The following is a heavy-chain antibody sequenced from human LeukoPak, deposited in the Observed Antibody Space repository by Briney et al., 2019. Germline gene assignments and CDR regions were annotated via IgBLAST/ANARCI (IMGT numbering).Heavy chain of an antibody. J-gene: IGHJ4*02. V-gene: IGHV3-21*01. CDR3: ARDPPNGGILWWSIDY. CDR2: ISSSGSYK. Sequence: GGSLRLSCAASGFTFSSYSMNWVRQAPGKGLEWVSSISSSGSYKYYADSLKGRFTISRDNAKNSLFLQMNSLRAEDTAVYYCARDPPNGGILWWSIDYWGQGTRVTVSS. D-gene: IGHD2-21*01. CDR1: GFTFSSYS.